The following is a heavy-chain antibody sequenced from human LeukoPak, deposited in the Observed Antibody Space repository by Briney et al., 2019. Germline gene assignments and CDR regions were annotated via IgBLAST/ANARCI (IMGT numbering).Heavy chain of an antibody. CDR3: ARTGNYYDSSGYYTYFDY. CDR2: ISSSGSTI. CDR1: GFTFSDYY. D-gene: IGHD3-22*01. Sequence: KPGGSLRLSCAASGFTFSDYYMSWIRQAPGKGLEWVSYISSSGSTIYYADSVKGRFTISRDNAKNSLYLQMNSLRAEDTAVYYCARTGNYYDSSGYYTYFDYGGQGTLVTVSS. J-gene: IGHJ4*02. V-gene: IGHV3-11*04.